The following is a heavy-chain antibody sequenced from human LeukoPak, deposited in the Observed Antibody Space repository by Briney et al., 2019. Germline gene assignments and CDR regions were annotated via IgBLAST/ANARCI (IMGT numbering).Heavy chain of an antibody. V-gene: IGHV4-4*07. CDR1: GGSLSSYY. D-gene: IGHD5-12*01. CDR2: ISTTGST. J-gene: IGHJ4*02. Sequence: SETLSLTCTVSGGSLSSYYWTWIRQPAGKGLEWLGRISTTGSTNYNPSLKSRITMSVDTSKNQFSLKLSSVTAADTAVYYCARVSASSGPDYWGQGTLVTVSS. CDR3: ARVSASSGPDY.